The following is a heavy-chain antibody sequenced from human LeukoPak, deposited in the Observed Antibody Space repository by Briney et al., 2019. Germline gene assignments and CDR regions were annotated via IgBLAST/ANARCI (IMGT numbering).Heavy chain of an antibody. V-gene: IGHV1-8*03. CDR1: GYTFTSYD. CDR2: VTPTSGDT. Sequence: GASVKVSCKASGYTFTSYDINWVRQAPGQGLEWMGWVTPTSGDTVYAQKFQGRVTFSTDTSIGTTYLELSSLRSEDTAVYFCARGEVQCMDYWGQGTLVTVSS. J-gene: IGHJ4*02. CDR3: ARGEVQCMDY. D-gene: IGHD2-8*01.